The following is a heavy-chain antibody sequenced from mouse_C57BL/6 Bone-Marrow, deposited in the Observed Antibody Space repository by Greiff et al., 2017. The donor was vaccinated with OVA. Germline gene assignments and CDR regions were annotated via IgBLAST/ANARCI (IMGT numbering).Heavy chain of an antibody. V-gene: IGHV3-8*01. J-gene: IGHJ2*01. CDR3: ARSRYYGSSHDY. CDR2: ISYSGST. CDR1: GYSITSDY. Sequence: EVMLVESGPGLAKPSQTLSLTCSVPGYSITSDYWNWIRKFPGNKLEYMGYISYSGSTYYNPSLKSRISRTRDTSKNQYYLQLNSVTTEDTATYYCARSRYYGSSHDYWGQGTTLTVSS. D-gene: IGHD1-1*01.